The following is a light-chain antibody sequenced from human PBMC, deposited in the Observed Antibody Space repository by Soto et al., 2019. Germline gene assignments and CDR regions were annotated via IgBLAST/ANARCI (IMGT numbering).Light chain of an antibody. J-gene: IGKJ3*01. Sequence: EIVLTQSPATLSLSPGERATLSCRASQSVSSSYLAWHQQKPGQTTSLLFYGASSRATGIPTRFSGSGSGTDFTLTISRLEPEDFAVYYCQQYNSSPFTFGPGTKVDIK. CDR1: QSVSSSY. V-gene: IGKV3-20*01. CDR3: QQYNSSPFT. CDR2: GAS.